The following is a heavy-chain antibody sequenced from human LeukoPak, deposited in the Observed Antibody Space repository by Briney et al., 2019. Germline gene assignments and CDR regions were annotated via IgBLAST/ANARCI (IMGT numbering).Heavy chain of an antibody. CDR1: GFTFSSYS. CDR2: ITRSSSYI. J-gene: IGHJ6*03. Sequence: GGSLRLSCAASGFTFSSYSMNWLRQAPGKGLEWVSSITRSSSYIYYADPVKGRFTISRDNAKKSLYLQMNSLRAEDTAVYYCARGAAVPVHFKERVKYYMDVWGKGTTVTVSS. D-gene: IGHD2-2*01. CDR3: ARGAAVPVHFKERVKYYMDV. V-gene: IGHV3-21*01.